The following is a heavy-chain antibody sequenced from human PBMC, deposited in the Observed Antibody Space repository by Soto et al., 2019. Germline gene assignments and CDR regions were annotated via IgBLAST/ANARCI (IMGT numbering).Heavy chain of an antibody. Sequence: SVKVPCKASGATYSTSAISWVRQAPGQGLEWMGGINPILGTPDYAHKFQGRVTITADESTSTVYMELGSLRSEDTALYFCARGGVDVVATSAFDYWGQGTLVTVSS. CDR2: INPILGTP. CDR1: GATYSTSA. D-gene: IGHD5-12*01. V-gene: IGHV1-69*13. CDR3: ARGGVDVVATSAFDY. J-gene: IGHJ4*02.